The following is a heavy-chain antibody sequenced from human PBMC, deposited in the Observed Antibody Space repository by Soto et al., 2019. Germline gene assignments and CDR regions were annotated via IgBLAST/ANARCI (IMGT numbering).Heavy chain of an antibody. J-gene: IGHJ6*02. Sequence: QVQLQQWGAGLLKPSETLSLTCAVYGGSLSGYYGNWIRQSPGKGLEWIGEINHSGSTNYNPSLNSRVTILTDTSKNQFSLKLSSVTAADTAVYYCARTRNLDVWGQGTTVIVSS. D-gene: IGHD1-1*01. CDR3: ARTRNLDV. CDR1: GGSLSGYY. V-gene: IGHV4-34*01. CDR2: INHSGST.